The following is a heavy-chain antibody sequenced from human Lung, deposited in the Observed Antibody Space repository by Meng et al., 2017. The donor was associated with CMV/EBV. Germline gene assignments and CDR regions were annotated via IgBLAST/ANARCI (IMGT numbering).Heavy chain of an antibody. CDR2: IYYSGST. J-gene: IGHJ6*04. V-gene: IGHV4-59*01. D-gene: IGHD2-2*01. CDR3: ARDLGYCSSTSCYYYYGMDV. Sequence: SETLSLTXTVSGGSISSYYWSWIRQPPGKGLEWIGYIYYSGSTNYNPSLKSRVTISVDTSKNQFSLKLSSVTAADTAVYYCARDLGYCSSTSCYYYYGMDVWGKGTTVTFSS. CDR1: GGSISSYY.